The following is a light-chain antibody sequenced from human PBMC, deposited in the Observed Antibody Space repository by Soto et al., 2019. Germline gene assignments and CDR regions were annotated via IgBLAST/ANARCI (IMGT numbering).Light chain of an antibody. CDR3: QQYNTYSWT. V-gene: IGKV1-5*01. Sequence: DIQMTQSPSTLSASVGDRVTITCRASRSISSWLAWYQQKPGKAPKLLIYDASSLDSGVPSRFSGSGSGTEFTLTISSLQPDDFATYFCQQYNTYSWTFGQGTKVDIK. J-gene: IGKJ1*01. CDR2: DAS. CDR1: RSISSW.